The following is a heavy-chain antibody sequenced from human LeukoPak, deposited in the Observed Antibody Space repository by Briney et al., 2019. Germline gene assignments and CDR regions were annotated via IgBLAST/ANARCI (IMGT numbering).Heavy chain of an antibody. CDR3: ATARASLTSFDY. CDR1: DYSFISYW. V-gene: IGHV5-10-1*01. D-gene: IGHD3-16*01. CDR2: IDPSDSYT. Sequence: GATIRIHWKDFDYSFISYWNSCERHQPEKHLERMARIDPSDSYTNYSPSFQGHVTISADKSISTAYLQWSSLKASDTAMYYCATARASLTSFDYWGQGTLVTVSS. J-gene: IGHJ4*02.